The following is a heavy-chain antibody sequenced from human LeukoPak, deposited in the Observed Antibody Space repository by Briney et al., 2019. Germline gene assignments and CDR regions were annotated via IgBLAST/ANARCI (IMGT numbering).Heavy chain of an antibody. D-gene: IGHD6-13*01. V-gene: IGHV4-34*01. CDR3: ARDIGYSSSWYEDAFDI. CDR1: GGSFSGYY. J-gene: IGHJ3*02. CDR2: INHSGST. Sequence: SETLSLTCAVYGGSFSGYYWSWIRQPPGKGLEWIGEINHSGSTNYNPSLKSRVTISVDTSKNQFSLKLSSVTAADTAVYYCARDIGYSSSWYEDAFDIWGQGTMVTVSS.